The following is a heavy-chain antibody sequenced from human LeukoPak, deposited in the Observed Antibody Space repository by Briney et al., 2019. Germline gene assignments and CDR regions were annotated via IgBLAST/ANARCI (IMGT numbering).Heavy chain of an antibody. J-gene: IGHJ4*02. CDR3: AKRDYPSPTDFYPLFDY. CDR1: GFIFDNYA. V-gene: IGHV3-23*01. CDR2: ISGSAERT. D-gene: IGHD3/OR15-3a*01. Sequence: GGSLRLSCVASGFIFDNYAMAWVRQAPGKGQEWVSGISGSAERTYYADSVRGRFTISRDNSKNTLFLQLNSLRADDTAVYFCAKRDYPSPTDFYPLFDYWGQGALVTVSS.